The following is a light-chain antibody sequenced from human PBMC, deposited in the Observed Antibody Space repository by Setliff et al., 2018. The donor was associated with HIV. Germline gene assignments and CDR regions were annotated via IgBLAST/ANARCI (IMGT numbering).Light chain of an antibody. CDR3: QVWDSSSDWV. J-gene: IGLJ3*02. V-gene: IGLV3-21*03. CDR2: DDD. Sequence: SYELTQPPSVSVAPGKTARITCGGNNIGSKNVHWYQQKAGQAPVLVVYDDDDRPSGIPERFSGSNSGNTATLTISRVEAGDEADYFCQVWDSSSDWVFGGGTKVTV. CDR1: NIGSKN.